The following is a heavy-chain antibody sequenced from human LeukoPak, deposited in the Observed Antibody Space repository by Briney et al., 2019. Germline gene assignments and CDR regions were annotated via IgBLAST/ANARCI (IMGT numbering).Heavy chain of an antibody. CDR2: IYHGETT. J-gene: IGHJ4*02. CDR1: GYSITTGHY. CDR3: ASNWSDFDY. V-gene: IGHV4-38-2*02. Sequence: SETLSLTCTVSGYSITTGHYWGWIRQPPGRGLEWIGSIYHGETTYYNPSLKTRLTISLYTSKNQFSLKLSSVTAADTAVYYCASNWSDFDYWGQGILVTVSS. D-gene: IGHD1-1*01.